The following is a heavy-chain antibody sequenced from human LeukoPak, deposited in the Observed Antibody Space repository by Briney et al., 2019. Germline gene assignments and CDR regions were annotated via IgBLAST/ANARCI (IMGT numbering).Heavy chain of an antibody. CDR2: IYHSGST. J-gene: IGHJ5*02. V-gene: IGHV4-59*01. D-gene: IGHD6-19*01. CDR3: AREMGNGGWTSYNWFDP. CDR1: GGSISSYY. Sequence: SETLSLTCTVSGGSISSYYWGWIRQPPGKGLEWIGYIYHSGSTNYNPSLKSRVTISVDTSKNQFSLKLSSVTAADTAVYYCAREMGNGGWTSYNWFDPWGQGTLVTVSS.